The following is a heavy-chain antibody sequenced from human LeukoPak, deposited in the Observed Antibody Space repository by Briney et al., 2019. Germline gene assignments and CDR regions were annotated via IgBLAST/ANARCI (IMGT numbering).Heavy chain of an antibody. D-gene: IGHD5-12*01. J-gene: IGHJ4*02. CDR2: IYSGGST. V-gene: IGHV3-53*05. CDR3: AKDGPYDGYFDY. CDR1: GLTVSSNY. Sequence: GGSLGLSCAALGLTVSSNYMSWIRKAPGKGLEWVPVIYSGGSTYYADSVKGRFTISRDNAKNSLYLQMNSLRAEDTAVYYCAKDGPYDGYFDYWGQGTLVTVSS.